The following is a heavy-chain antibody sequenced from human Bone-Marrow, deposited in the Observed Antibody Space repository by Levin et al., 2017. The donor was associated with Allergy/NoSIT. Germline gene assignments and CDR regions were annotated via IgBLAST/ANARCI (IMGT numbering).Heavy chain of an antibody. Sequence: SVKVSCKASGGIFQNYVISWVRQAPGHGLEWMGGIITKLGTVNHAQKFQGRITTTADTSTSTTYMELASLTFEDTAVYYCAAFDFRTGDFASGSDWYYFEDWGQGTQVTGS. CDR2: IITKLGTV. J-gene: IGHJ4*02. D-gene: IGHD3/OR15-3a*01. CDR3: AAFDFRTGDFASGSDWYYFED. CDR1: GGIFQNYV. V-gene: IGHV1-69*06.